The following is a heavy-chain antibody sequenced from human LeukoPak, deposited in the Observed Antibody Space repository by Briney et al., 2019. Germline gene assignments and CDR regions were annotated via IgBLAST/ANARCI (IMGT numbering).Heavy chain of an antibody. J-gene: IGHJ4*02. CDR3: ARSTSGYSGYGPFDY. CDR2: ISYDGSNK. D-gene: IGHD5-12*01. V-gene: IGHV3-30*04. Sequence: GSLRLSCAASGFTFSSYAMHWVRQAPGKGLEWVAVISYDGSNKYYADSVKGRFTISRDNSKNTLYLQMNSLRAEDTAVYYCARSTSGYSGYGPFDYWGQGTLVTVSS. CDR1: GFTFSSYA.